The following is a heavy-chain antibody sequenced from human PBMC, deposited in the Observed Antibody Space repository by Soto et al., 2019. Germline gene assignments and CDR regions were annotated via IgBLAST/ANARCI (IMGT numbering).Heavy chain of an antibody. CDR1: GFTFRNYK. V-gene: IGHV3-23*01. Sequence: SLRLSCEASGFTFRNYKMNWVRQAPGKGLEWVSNISTSSGSTYYADSVKGRFTISRDNSKNTLYLQMNSLRAEDTAVYYCAKDGLGAYSYGSYYFDYWGQGTLVTVSS. J-gene: IGHJ4*02. CDR2: ISTSSGST. D-gene: IGHD5-18*01. CDR3: AKDGLGAYSYGSYYFDY.